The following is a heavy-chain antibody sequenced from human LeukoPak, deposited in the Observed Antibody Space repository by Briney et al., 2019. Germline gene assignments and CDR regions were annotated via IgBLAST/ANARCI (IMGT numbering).Heavy chain of an antibody. J-gene: IGHJ4*02. V-gene: IGHV3-74*01. CDR3: ATQTRRNRPSRIAAAGTPDY. D-gene: IGHD6-13*01. CDR2: INSDGSST. CDR1: GFTFSSYW. Sequence: GGSLRLSCAASGFTFSSYWMHWVRQAPGKGLVWVSRINSDGSSTSYADSVKGRFTISRDNAKNTLYLQMNSLRAEDTAVYYCATQTRRNRPSRIAAAGTPDYWGQGTLVTVSS.